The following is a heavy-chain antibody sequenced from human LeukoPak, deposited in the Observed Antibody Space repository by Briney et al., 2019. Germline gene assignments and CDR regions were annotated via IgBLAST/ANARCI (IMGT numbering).Heavy chain of an antibody. J-gene: IGHJ4*02. CDR1: GFTFSSYA. CDR2: ISYDGSNK. V-gene: IGHV3-30-3*01. D-gene: IGHD6-13*01. CDR3: ARGSSSWYGNVDY. Sequence: GGSLRLSCAASGFTFSSYAMHWVRQAPGKGLEWVAVISYDGSNKYYADSVKGRFTISRDNSKNTLYLQMNSLRAEDTAVYYCARGSSSWYGNVDYWGQGTQVTVSS.